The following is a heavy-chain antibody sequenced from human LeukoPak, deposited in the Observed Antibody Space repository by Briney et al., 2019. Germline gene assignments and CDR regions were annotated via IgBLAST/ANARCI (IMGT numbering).Heavy chain of an antibody. CDR1: AFTFSSYL. D-gene: IGHD7-27*01. Sequence: GALSLSCEASAFTFSSYLLHWVHQAPGEGLVWVSRINSDGTITTYADSVKGRFTISRDNAKNTLYLQMNSLRAEDTAMYYCVRLNWVGTFDIWGQGTMVTVSS. V-gene: IGHV3-74*01. J-gene: IGHJ3*02. CDR2: INSDGTIT. CDR3: VRLNWVGTFDI.